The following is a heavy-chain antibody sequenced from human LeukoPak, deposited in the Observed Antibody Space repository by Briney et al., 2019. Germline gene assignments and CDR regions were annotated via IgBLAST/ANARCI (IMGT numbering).Heavy chain of an antibody. CDR2: IKQDGTEN. D-gene: IGHD3-16*01. V-gene: IGHV3-7*05. Sequence: GGSLRLSCVTSGFTFSNYWMTWVRQAPGKGLEFVANIKQDGTENNHADSVKGRFTISRDNARNSLYLQMTSLRAEDTAVYCCVRDNWDAYFDYWGQGDLVTVSS. CDR1: GFTFSNYW. CDR3: VRDNWDAYFDY. J-gene: IGHJ4*02.